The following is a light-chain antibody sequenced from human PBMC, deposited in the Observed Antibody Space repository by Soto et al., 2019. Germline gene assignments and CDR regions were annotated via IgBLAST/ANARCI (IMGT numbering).Light chain of an antibody. CDR2: KAS. V-gene: IGKV1-5*03. Sequence: DIQVNQSPATLSASVGDTVSITCRASQSVLTWLVWYQQKPGKAPNLLIYKASRLRDGVPSRFSGSGSGTDFTLTITSLQPDDFASYFCQHYFSYPYAFGQGTKLEI. CDR1: QSVLTW. J-gene: IGKJ2*01. CDR3: QHYFSYPYA.